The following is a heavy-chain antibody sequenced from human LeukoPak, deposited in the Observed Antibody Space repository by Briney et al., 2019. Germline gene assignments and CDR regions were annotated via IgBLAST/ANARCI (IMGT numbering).Heavy chain of an antibody. CDR1: GFTFSRHG. Sequence: GGSLRLSCAPSGFTFSRHGMHWVRQAPGKGLEWVAIISNDGSRKYYAHSVEGRFTISRDNSKNTLYLQMDSLRAEDTAVYYCARDRAWNYFDYWGQRTLVTVSS. V-gene: IGHV3-30*03. J-gene: IGHJ4*02. CDR2: ISNDGSRK. CDR3: ARDRAWNYFDY. D-gene: IGHD3-3*01.